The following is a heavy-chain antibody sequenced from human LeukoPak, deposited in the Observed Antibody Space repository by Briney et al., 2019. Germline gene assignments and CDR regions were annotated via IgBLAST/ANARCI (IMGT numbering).Heavy chain of an antibody. J-gene: IGHJ4*02. V-gene: IGHV3-48*03. CDR1: GFTFSSYE. D-gene: IGHD3-22*01. CDR2: ISSSGSTI. Sequence: GGSLRLSCAASGFTFSSYEMNWVRQAPGKGLEWVSYISSSGSTIYYADSVKGRFTISRDNAKNSLYLQMNSLRAEDTAVYYRARVGRSSYYYDSSGYYDDYWGQGTLVTVSS. CDR3: ARVGRSSYYYDSSGYYDDY.